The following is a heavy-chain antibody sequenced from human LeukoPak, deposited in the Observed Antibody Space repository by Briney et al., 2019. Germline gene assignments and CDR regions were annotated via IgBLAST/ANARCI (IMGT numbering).Heavy chain of an antibody. D-gene: IGHD4-17*01. V-gene: IGHV3-7*03. CDR1: GFTFSSYW. CDR3: AANGDYSFDY. Sequence: GGSLRLSCVASGFTFSSYWMSWVRQAPGKGLEWVANIKQDGSEKYYVDYVKGRFTISRDNAKKSLYLQMNSLRAEDTAVYYCAANGDYSFDYWGQGTLVTVSS. J-gene: IGHJ4*02. CDR2: IKQDGSEK.